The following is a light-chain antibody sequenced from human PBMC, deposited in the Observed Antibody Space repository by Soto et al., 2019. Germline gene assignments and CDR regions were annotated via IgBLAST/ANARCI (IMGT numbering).Light chain of an antibody. J-gene: IGKJ4*01. Sequence: DIQMTQSPSSLSSSAGDRVTITCRASQSISSYLYWYQQKPAKAPKRLLYAASSWHSGVPARFSGSGSGTDFTLTISSLQPEDFAAYYCQQNYSTPPLTFGGGAKVEIK. CDR2: AAS. CDR1: QSISSY. V-gene: IGKV1-39*01. CDR3: QQNYSTPPLT.